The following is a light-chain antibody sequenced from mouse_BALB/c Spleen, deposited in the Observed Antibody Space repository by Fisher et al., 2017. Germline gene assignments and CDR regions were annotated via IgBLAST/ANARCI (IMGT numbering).Light chain of an antibody. Sequence: DIVLTQSPAIMSASPGEKVTMTCSASSSVNYMYWYQQKSGASPKLWIYSTSNLASGVPARFSGSGSGTSYSLTISSVEAEDAATYYCQQYSGYPLTFGAGTKLELK. CDR1: SSVNY. CDR2: STS. V-gene: IGKV4-57-1*01. CDR3: QQYSGYPLT. J-gene: IGKJ5*01.